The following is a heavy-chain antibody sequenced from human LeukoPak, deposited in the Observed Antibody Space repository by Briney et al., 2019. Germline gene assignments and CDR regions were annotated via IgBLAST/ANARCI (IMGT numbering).Heavy chain of an antibody. CDR1: GFTFTSYT. J-gene: IGHJ6*02. CDR2: ISSSNSDI. V-gene: IGHV3-21*01. Sequence: GGSLRLSCAASGFTFTSYTMNWVRQAPGKGLEWLSSISSSNSDISYADSVKGRFTISRDNAKNSLYLQMNSLRAEDTAVYNCARDSRTVYYYYGMDVWGQGTTVTVSS. CDR3: ARDSRTVYYYYGMDV.